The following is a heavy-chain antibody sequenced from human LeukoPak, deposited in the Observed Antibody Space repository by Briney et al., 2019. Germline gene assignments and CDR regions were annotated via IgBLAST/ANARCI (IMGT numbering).Heavy chain of an antibody. Sequence: GGSLRLSCAASGFTFSSYEMNWVRQAPGKGLEWVSYISSSGTTIYYADSVKGRFTISRDNAKNSLYLQMNSLRAGDTAVYYCAELGITMIGGVWGKGTTVTISS. V-gene: IGHV3-48*03. CDR3: AELGITMIGGV. J-gene: IGHJ6*04. D-gene: IGHD3-10*02. CDR1: GFTFSSYE. CDR2: ISSSGTTI.